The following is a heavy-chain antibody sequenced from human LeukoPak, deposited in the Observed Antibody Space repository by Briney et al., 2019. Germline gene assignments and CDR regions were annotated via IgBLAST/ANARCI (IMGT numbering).Heavy chain of an antibody. CDR2: ISYDGSNK. J-gene: IGHJ5*02. Sequence: SGGSLRLSCAASGFTFSSYAMHWVRQAPGKGLEWVAVISYDGSNKYYADSVKGRFTISRDNSKNTLYLQMNSLRGEDTAVYYCARDLDSSSWYILWFDPWGQGTLVTVSS. V-gene: IGHV3-30-3*01. D-gene: IGHD6-13*01. CDR3: ARDLDSSSWYILWFDP. CDR1: GFTFSSYA.